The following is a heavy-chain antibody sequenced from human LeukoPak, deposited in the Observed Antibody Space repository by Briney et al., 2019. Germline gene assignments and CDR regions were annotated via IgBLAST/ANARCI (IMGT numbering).Heavy chain of an antibody. CDR1: GGTFSSYA. CDR3: ARTMGVPAAIFLGYSNWFDP. D-gene: IGHD2-2*01. J-gene: IGHJ5*02. Sequence: SVNVSCKASGGTFSSYAISWVRQAPGQGLEWMGGIIPIFCTENYEQTFQGRVAITTDESTSTAYMDLSSLRSEDTAVYYCARTMGVPAAIFLGYSNWFDPWGQGTLVTVSS. CDR2: IIPIFCTE. V-gene: IGHV1-69*05.